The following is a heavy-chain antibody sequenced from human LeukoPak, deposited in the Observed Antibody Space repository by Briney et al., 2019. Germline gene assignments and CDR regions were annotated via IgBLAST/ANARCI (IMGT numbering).Heavy chain of an antibody. V-gene: IGHV1-8*01. Sequence: ASVKVSCKASGYTFTSYDINWVRQATGQGLEWMGWMNPNSGNTGYAQKFQGRVTMTRNTSISTAYMELSSLRSEDTAVYYCVRSTPYYSPSDAADGMDVWGQGTTVTVSS. CDR3: VRSTPYYSPSDAADGMDV. CDR2: MNPNSGNT. J-gene: IGHJ6*02. D-gene: IGHD2/OR15-2a*01. CDR1: GYTFTSYD.